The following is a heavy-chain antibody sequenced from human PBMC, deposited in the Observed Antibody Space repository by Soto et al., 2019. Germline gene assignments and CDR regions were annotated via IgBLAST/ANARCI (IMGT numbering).Heavy chain of an antibody. CDR3: SHYTDLSGDF. J-gene: IGHJ4*02. V-gene: IGHV3-73*01. CDR1: GFNFSASG. Sequence: GGSLRLSCAASGFNFSASGMHWVRQASGKGLEWVGRIRSKTNNYATVYAASMKGRFTISRDDSRNTAFLQMDSLKTEDTAVYYCSHYTDLSGDFWGQGTLVTVSS. CDR2: IRSKTNNYAT. D-gene: IGHD2-2*02.